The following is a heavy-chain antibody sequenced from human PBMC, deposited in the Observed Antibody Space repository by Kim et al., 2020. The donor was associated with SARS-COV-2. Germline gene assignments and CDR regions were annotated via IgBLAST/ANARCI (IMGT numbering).Heavy chain of an antibody. Sequence: GGSLRLSCTTSGFTFTGHAMSWVRQAPGKGLEWVSSIDGSDGTTYYVASVKGRFSISRDDSKNTLYLQMSALRADDTAAYYCLKGGWGWFWDYWGQGTLV. CDR1: GFTFTGHA. V-gene: IGHV3-23*01. J-gene: IGHJ4*02. CDR2: IDGSDGTT. CDR3: LKGGWGWFWDY. D-gene: IGHD3-3*01.